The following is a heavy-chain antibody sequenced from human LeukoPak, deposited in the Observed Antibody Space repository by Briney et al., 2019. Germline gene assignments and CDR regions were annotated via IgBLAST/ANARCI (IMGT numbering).Heavy chain of an antibody. CDR3: ARDPNGDYIGAFEF. CDR2: ITSGGAP. Sequence: GGSLRLSCAASGFTFSNYAVMWVRQAPGQGLEWVSAITSGGAPKYADSVKGRFTISRDNSKNKLYLQMNSLRVEDTAQYFCARDPNGDYIGAFEFWGQGTGVTVSS. CDR1: GFTFSNYA. V-gene: IGHV3-23*01. J-gene: IGHJ3*01. D-gene: IGHD4-17*01.